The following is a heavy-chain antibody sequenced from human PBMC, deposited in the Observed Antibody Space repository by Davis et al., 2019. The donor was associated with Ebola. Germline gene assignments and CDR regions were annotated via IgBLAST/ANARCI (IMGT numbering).Heavy chain of an antibody. CDR3: ARAPVGYCTGGVCYYYYGMDV. CDR2: ITHSGST. D-gene: IGHD2-8*02. V-gene: IGHV4-34*01. Sequence: SDTLSLTCAVYGSSFSGYYLTRIRQPPGKGLEWIGEITHSGSTKYNPSLNSPVTISVDTSTHQFSLKLSSVTAADTAVYYCARAPVGYCTGGVCYYYYGMDVWGQGTTVTVSS. CDR1: GSSFSGYY. J-gene: IGHJ6*02.